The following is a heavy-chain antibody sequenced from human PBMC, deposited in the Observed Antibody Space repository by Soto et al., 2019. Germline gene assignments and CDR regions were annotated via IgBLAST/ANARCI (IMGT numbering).Heavy chain of an antibody. D-gene: IGHD3-16*01. CDR1: GYTFTSYY. J-gene: IGHJ4*02. V-gene: IGHV1-46*01. CDR2: INPSGGST. Sequence: QVQLVQSGAEVKKPGASVKVSCKASGYTFTSYYMHWVRQAPGQGLEWMGIINPSGGSTSYAQKFQGGVNMTRDTSTSTAYMELSSLRSEDTAVYYCARGGGITLFDYWGQGTLVTVSS. CDR3: ARGGGITLFDY.